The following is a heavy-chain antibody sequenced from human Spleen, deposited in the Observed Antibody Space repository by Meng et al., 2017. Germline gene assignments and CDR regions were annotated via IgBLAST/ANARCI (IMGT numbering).Heavy chain of an antibody. J-gene: IGHJ5*01. CDR1: SFTFSDYH. Sequence: QAQLVESGGGLVKPGGSLRLSCAASSFTFSDYHMNWIRQAPGKGLEWISYISSSGSIIYSADSLRGRFTISRDNANNLLSLQMTSLRAEDTAIYYCAREYYYGSGMDSWGQGTLVTVSS. V-gene: IGHV3-11*01. CDR2: ISSSGSII. CDR3: AREYYYGSGMDS. D-gene: IGHD3-10*01.